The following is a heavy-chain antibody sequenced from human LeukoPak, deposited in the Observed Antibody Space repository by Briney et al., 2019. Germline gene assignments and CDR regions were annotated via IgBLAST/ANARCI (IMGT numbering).Heavy chain of an antibody. CDR2: ISYDGSNK. CDR3: ATWGREYCSSSGYYYYMDV. D-gene: IGHD6-6*01. CDR1: GFTFSSYG. V-gene: IGHV3-30*03. Sequence: GGSLRLSCAASGFTFSSYGMHWVRQAPGKGLEWVAVISYDGSNKYYADPVKGRFTISRDNSKNTLYLQMNSLRAEDTAVYYCATWGREYCSSSGYYYYMDVWGKGTTVTVSS. J-gene: IGHJ6*03.